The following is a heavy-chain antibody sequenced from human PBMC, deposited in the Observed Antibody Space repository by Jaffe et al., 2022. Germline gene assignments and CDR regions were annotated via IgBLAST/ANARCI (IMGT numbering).Heavy chain of an antibody. CDR1: GFTFSSYA. J-gene: IGHJ3*02. D-gene: IGHD4-17*01. CDR3: AKDLSRLDYGDYRDAFDI. CDR2: ISGSGGST. V-gene: IGHV3-23*01. Sequence: EVQLLESGGGLVQPGGSLRLSCAASGFTFSSYAMSWVRQAPGKGLEWVSAISGSGGSTYYADSVKGRFTISRDNSKNTLYLQMNSLRAEDTAVYYCAKDLSRLDYGDYRDAFDIWGQGTMVTVSS.